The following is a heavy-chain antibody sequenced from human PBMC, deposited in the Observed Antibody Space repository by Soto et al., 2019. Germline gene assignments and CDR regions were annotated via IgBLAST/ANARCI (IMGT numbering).Heavy chain of an antibody. CDR2: IYYSGST. J-gene: IGHJ5*02. V-gene: IGHV4-30-4*02. Sequence: PSETLSLTCTVSGGSISSDDYYWSWIRQPPGKGLECIGYIYYSGSTYYNPSLKSRVTISVDTSKNQFSLKLSSVTAADTAVYYCARALYSYGPKFDPWGQGTLVTVSS. CDR3: ARALYSYGPKFDP. CDR1: GGSISSDDYY. D-gene: IGHD5-18*01.